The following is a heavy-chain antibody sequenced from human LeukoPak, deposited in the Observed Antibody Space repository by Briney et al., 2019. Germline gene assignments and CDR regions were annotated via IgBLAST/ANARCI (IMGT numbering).Heavy chain of an antibody. D-gene: IGHD2-2*01. J-gene: IGHJ5*02. CDR3: ARGQRPQYTSTWDNWFDP. V-gene: IGHV3-48*03. Sequence: GGSLRLSCAAPGFPFSSYEMNWVRQAPGKRLQWVSYISSSGNKIYYAASVKVRFTISRDNAKNSLYLQIDSLSAEDTAVYYCARGQRPQYTSTWDNWFDPWGQGTQVTVSS. CDR1: GFPFSSYE. CDR2: ISSSGNKI.